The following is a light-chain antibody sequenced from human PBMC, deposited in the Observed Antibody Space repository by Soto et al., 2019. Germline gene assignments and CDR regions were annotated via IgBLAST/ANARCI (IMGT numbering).Light chain of an antibody. CDR1: SSNIGAGYD. Sequence: QSVLTQPPSVSGAPGQRVTISCTGSSSNIGAGYDVHWYQQLPGTAPKLLIYGNSNRPSGVPDRFSGSKSGTSASLAITGLQAEDEADYYWQSYDSSLDVVFGGGTKVTVL. J-gene: IGLJ2*01. V-gene: IGLV1-40*01. CDR2: GNS. CDR3: QSYDSSLDVV.